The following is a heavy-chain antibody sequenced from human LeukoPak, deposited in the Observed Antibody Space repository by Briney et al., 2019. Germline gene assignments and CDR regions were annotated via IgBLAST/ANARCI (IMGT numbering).Heavy chain of an antibody. CDR1: GGSISSSSYY. V-gene: IGHV4-39*01. D-gene: IGHD3-22*01. CDR2: IYYSGST. J-gene: IGHJ5*02. CDR3: ASLTQPMIVVGA. Sequence: SETLSLTCTVSGGSISSSSYYWGWIRPPPGKGLEWIGSIYYSGSTYYNPSLKSRVTISVDTSKNQFSLKLSSVTAADSAVYYCASLTQPMIVVGAWGQGTLVTVSS.